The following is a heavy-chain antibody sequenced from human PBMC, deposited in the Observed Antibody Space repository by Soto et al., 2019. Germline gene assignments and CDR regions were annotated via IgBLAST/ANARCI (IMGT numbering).Heavy chain of an antibody. Sequence: SVKVSCKASGGTSSSYAISWVRQAPGQGLERMGGIIPIFGTANCAQKFQGRVTITADESTSTAYMELSSLRSEDTAVYYCARGEERVAMPLGYWGQGTLVTVSS. J-gene: IGHJ4*02. CDR3: ARGEERVAMPLGY. D-gene: IGHD2-2*01. CDR1: GGTSSSYA. CDR2: IIPIFGTA. V-gene: IGHV1-69*13.